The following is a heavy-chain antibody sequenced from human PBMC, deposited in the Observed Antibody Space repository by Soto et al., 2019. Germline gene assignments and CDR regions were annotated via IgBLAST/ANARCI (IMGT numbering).Heavy chain of an antibody. CDR1: GYTFTKNA. CDR3: ARGRWTQTTADYYLDY. V-gene: IGHV1-3*01. D-gene: IGHD1-1*01. Sequence: ASVKVSCKTSGYTFTKNAIHWVRQAPGQRPEWMGWIDPNNGRTKYSGKFQGRFTIARDTSANTAYMELTSLTSEDTTVYYCARGRWTQTTADYYLDYWGQGTLVTVSS. CDR2: IDPNNGRT. J-gene: IGHJ4*02.